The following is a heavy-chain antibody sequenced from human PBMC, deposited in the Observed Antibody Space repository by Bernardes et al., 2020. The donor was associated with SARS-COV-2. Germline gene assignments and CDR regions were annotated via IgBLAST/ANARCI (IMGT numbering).Heavy chain of an antibody. CDR3: ARDLSIAGAGTRYGMDV. D-gene: IGHD6-19*01. Sequence: GGSLRLSCAASGFTFSSYGMHWVRQAPGKGLEWVAVIWYDGSNKYYADSVKGRFTISRDNSKNTLYLQMNSLRAEDTAVYYCARDLSIAGAGTRYGMDVWGHGTAVTVSS. CDR2: IWYDGSNK. V-gene: IGHV3-33*01. J-gene: IGHJ6*02. CDR1: GFTFSSYG.